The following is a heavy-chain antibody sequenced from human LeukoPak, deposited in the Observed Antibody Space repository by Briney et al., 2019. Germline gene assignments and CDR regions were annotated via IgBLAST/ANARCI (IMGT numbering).Heavy chain of an antibody. CDR2: ISYDANNK. Sequence: GGSLRLSCVASGFTFSSYAMHWVRQAPGKGLEWVAVISYDANNKYYADSVKGRFTISRDNSKNTLYLQMNSLRAEDTAVYYCAKDLYIAAAGTVDYWGQGTLVTVSS. D-gene: IGHD6-13*01. CDR3: AKDLYIAAAGTVDY. CDR1: GFTFSSYA. J-gene: IGHJ4*02. V-gene: IGHV3-30*04.